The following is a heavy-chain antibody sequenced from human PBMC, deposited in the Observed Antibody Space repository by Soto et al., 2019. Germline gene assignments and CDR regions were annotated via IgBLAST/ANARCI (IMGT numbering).Heavy chain of an antibody. Sequence: GGSLRLSCAASGFTFSSYGMHWVRQAPGKGLEWVAVIWYDGSNKYYADSVKGRFTISRDNSKNTLYLQMNSLRAEDTAVYYCARAHLDCSGGSCYSSGAFDIWGQGTMVTVSS. V-gene: IGHV3-33*01. J-gene: IGHJ3*02. D-gene: IGHD2-15*01. CDR3: ARAHLDCSGGSCYSSGAFDI. CDR2: IWYDGSNK. CDR1: GFTFSSYG.